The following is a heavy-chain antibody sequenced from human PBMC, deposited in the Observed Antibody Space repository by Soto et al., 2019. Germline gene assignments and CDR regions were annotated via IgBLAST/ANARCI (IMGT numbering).Heavy chain of an antibody. Sequence: GGSLRLSCAASGFTFSSYAMSWVRQAPGKGLEWVSAISGSGGSTYYAESVKGRFTISRDNSKKTLYLQMNSLRAEDTAVYYCAKDRAYYGSGSYYVFDYWGQGTLVTVSS. CDR1: GFTFSSYA. CDR2: ISGSGGST. D-gene: IGHD3-10*01. CDR3: AKDRAYYGSGSYYVFDY. V-gene: IGHV3-23*01. J-gene: IGHJ4*02.